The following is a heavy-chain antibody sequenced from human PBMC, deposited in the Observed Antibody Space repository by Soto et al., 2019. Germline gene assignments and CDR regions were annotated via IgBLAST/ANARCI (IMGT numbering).Heavy chain of an antibody. CDR2: INPSGGST. Sequence: GASVKVSCKASGYTFTSSYMHWVRQAPGQGLEWMGIINPSGGSTSYAQKFQGRVTMTRDTSTSTVYMELSSLRSEGTAVYYCARYCGGDCFSDYYGMDVWGQGTTVTVSS. CDR3: ARYCGGDCFSDYYGMDV. V-gene: IGHV1-46*01. CDR1: GYTFTSSY. J-gene: IGHJ6*02. D-gene: IGHD2-21*02.